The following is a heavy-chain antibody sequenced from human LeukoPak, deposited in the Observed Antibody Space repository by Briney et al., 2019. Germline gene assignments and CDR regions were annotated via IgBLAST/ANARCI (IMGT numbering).Heavy chain of an antibody. CDR1: GYSISSGYY. CDR2: IYHSGST. CDR3: ARAGQHTSMDV. J-gene: IGHJ6*03. D-gene: IGHD2-2*02. V-gene: IGHV4-38-2*02. Sequence: SETLSLTCTVSGYSISSGYYWGWIRQPPGKGLEWIGSIYHSGSTYYNPSLKSRVTISVDTSKNQFSLKLSSVTAADTAVYYCARAGQHTSMDVWGKGATVTVSS.